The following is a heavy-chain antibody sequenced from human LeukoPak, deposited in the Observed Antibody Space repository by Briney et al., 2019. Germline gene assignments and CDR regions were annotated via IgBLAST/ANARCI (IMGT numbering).Heavy chain of an antibody. J-gene: IGHJ3*02. CDR3: ASFLYSGYEPNDAFDI. Sequence: GGSLRLSCAASGFTFSSYSMNWVRQAPGKGLEWVSSISSSSSYIYYADSVKGRFTISRDNAKNSLYLQMNSLRAEDTAVYYCASFLYSGYEPNDAFDIWGQGTMVTVSS. CDR2: ISSSSSYI. CDR1: GFTFSSYS. D-gene: IGHD5-12*01. V-gene: IGHV3-21*04.